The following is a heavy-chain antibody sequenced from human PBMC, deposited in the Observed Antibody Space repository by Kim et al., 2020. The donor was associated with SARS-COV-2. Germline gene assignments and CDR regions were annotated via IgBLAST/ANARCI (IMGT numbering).Heavy chain of an antibody. Sequence: RVTISVDTSKNQFSLKLSSVTAADTAVYYCARQSSYYDFWSGYYREAFDIWGQGTMVTVSS. CDR3: ARQSSYYDFWSGYYREAFDI. D-gene: IGHD3-3*01. V-gene: IGHV4-59*08. J-gene: IGHJ3*02.